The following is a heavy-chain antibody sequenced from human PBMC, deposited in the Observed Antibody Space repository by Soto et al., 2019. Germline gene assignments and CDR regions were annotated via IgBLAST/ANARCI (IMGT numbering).Heavy chain of an antibody. Sequence: ASVKVPCKASGYTFTGYYMHWVRQAPGQGLEWMGWINPNSGGTNYAQKFQGRVTMTRDTSISTAYMELSRLRSDDTAVYYCARPVTGTASYYYYYGMDVWGQGTTVTVSS. J-gene: IGHJ6*02. D-gene: IGHD1-20*01. CDR3: ARPVTGTASYYYYYGMDV. CDR1: GYTFTGYY. CDR2: INPNSGGT. V-gene: IGHV1-2*02.